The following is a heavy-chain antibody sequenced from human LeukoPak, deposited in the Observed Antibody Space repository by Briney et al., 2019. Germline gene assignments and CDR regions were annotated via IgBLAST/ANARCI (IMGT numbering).Heavy chain of an antibody. Sequence: ASVKVSCKASGYTFTDYYIHWVRQAPGHGLEWMGWVNPHSGGTNYAQKLQGRVTMTTDTSTSTAYMELRSLKSDDTAVYYCASLKNYYDSSGYLVTDAFDIWGQGTMVTVSS. J-gene: IGHJ3*02. D-gene: IGHD3-22*01. V-gene: IGHV1-18*04. CDR3: ASLKNYYDSSGYLVTDAFDI. CDR2: VNPHSGGT. CDR1: GYTFTDYY.